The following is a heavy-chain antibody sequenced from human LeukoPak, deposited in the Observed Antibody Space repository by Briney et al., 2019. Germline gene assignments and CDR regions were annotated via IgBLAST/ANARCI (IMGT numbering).Heavy chain of an antibody. CDR1: GGSFSGYY. V-gene: IGHV4-34*01. J-gene: IGHJ4*02. CDR3: ARHSTVSDTAMVNGFDY. CDR2: INHSGST. D-gene: IGHD5-18*01. Sequence: SETLSLTCAVYGGSFSGYYWSWIRQPPGKGLEWIGEINHSGSTNYNPSLKSRVTISVDTSKNQFSLKLSSVTAADTAVYYCARHSTVSDTAMVNGFDYWGQGTLVTVSS.